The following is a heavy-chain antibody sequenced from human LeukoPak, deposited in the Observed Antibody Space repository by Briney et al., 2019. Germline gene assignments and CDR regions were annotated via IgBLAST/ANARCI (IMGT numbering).Heavy chain of an antibody. CDR2: ISSNGGST. CDR1: GFTFSSYA. V-gene: IGHV3-64*01. Sequence: PGGSLRLSCAASGFTFSSYAMHWVRQAPGKGLEYVSAISSNGGSTYYANSVKGRFTISRDNSKNSLFVQMNSLRAEDTAVYFCAKSRSGSANWALQIFDNWGQGTLVTVSS. CDR3: AKSRSGSANWALQIFDN. D-gene: IGHD1-1*01. J-gene: IGHJ4*02.